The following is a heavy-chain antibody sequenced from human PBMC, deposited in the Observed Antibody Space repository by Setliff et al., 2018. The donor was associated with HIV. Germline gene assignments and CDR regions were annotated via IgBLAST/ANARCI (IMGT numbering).Heavy chain of an antibody. V-gene: IGHV3-74*01. D-gene: IGHD3-10*01. CDR2: IDSDGSDT. CDR1: GLTFSNYW. J-gene: IGHJ4*02. CDR3: AKDHLTSTYYGSGRPYYYFDY. Sequence: HPGGSLRLSCAASGLTFSNYWMHWVRQAPGKGLEWVSRIDSDGSDTNYADSVRGRFTISRDNAKNTVYLQLTSLRAEDTAVYYCAKDHLTSTYYGSGRPYYYFDYWGQGTLGTVSS.